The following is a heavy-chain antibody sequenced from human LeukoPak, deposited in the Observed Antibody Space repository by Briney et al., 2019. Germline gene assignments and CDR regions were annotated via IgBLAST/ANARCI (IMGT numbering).Heavy chain of an antibody. J-gene: IGHJ6*02. CDR2: INTNTGNP. CDR1: GYIFTSYA. CDR3: ARGGPLTYYDFWSGYYSPGVYYGMDV. V-gene: IGHV7-4-1*02. Sequence: GAPVKVSCKASGYIFTSYAMNWVRQAPGQGLEWMGWINTNTGNPTYAQGFTGRFVFSLDTSVSTAHLQISSLKAEDTAVYYCARGGPLTYYDFWSGYYSPGVYYGMDVWGQGTTVTVSS. D-gene: IGHD3-3*01.